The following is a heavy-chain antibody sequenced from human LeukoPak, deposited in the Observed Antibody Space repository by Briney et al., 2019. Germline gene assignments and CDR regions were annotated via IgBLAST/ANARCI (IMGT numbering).Heavy chain of an antibody. J-gene: IGHJ4*02. CDR3: ARVSGYDWESFYDH. Sequence: PSETLSLTCTVSGGSICSYYWSWLRQSPGKGLECIGYIRYTGSTNYNPSLKSRVTISVDTSKNQFSLKLSSVTAADTAMYYCARVSGYDWESFYDHWGQGSLVTVSS. V-gene: IGHV4-59*01. CDR2: IRYTGST. CDR1: GGSICSYY. D-gene: IGHD5-12*01.